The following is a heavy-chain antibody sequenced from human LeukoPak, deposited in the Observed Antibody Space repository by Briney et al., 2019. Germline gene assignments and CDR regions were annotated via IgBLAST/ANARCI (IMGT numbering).Heavy chain of an antibody. CDR1: GYMFTSYW. D-gene: IGHD1-7*01. CDR2: INPDDSDT. CDR3: ARQLELQNYYGMDV. Sequence: GESLKISCKGSGYMFTSYWIACVRQMPGKGLEWMGIINPDDSDTRYSPSFQGQVTISADKSISTAYLRWSSLQASDTAMYYCARQLELQNYYGMDVWGQGTTVTVSS. J-gene: IGHJ6*02. V-gene: IGHV5-51*01.